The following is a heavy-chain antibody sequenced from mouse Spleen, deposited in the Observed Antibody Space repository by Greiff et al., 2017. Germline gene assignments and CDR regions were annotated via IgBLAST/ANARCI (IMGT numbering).Heavy chain of an antibody. CDR2: INPNNGGT. J-gene: IGHJ4*01. CDR1: GYTFTDYY. D-gene: IGHD1-2*01. Sequence: VQLQQSGPELVKPGASVKISCKASGYTFTDYYMNWVKQSHGKSLEWIGDINPNNGGTSYNQKFKGKATLTVDKSSSTAYMELRSLTSEDSAVYYCARGRGHYYDAMDYWGQGTSVTVSS. CDR3: ARGRGHYYDAMDY. V-gene: IGHV1-26*01.